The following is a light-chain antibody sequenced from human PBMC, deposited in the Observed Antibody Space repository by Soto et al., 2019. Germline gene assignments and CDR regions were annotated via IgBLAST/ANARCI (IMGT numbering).Light chain of an antibody. J-gene: IGLJ2*01. Sequence: QSALTQPASVSGSPGQSITISCTGTSSDVGGYNYVSWYQQHPGKAPKLMIYEVSNRPSGVSTRFSGYKSGNTASLTISGLQAEDEADYYCSSYTYSSTLGVVFGGGTKLTVL. CDR3: SSYTYSSTLGVV. V-gene: IGLV2-14*01. CDR2: EVS. CDR1: SSDVGGYNY.